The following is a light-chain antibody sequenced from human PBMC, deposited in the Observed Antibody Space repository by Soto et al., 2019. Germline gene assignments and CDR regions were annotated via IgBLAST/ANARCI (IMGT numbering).Light chain of an antibody. CDR3: QPDGSSPPT. J-gene: IGKJ4*01. CDR2: GAS. CDR1: QSVYKNF. V-gene: IGKV3-20*01. Sequence: EIVLTQSPGTLSLSPGERATLSCRASQSVYKNFLAWYQQKPGQAPRLLINGASNRATGIPDRFSGSGSGTDFSLTIDRLEPEDFAMYVCQPDGSSPPTFGGGTKVAIK.